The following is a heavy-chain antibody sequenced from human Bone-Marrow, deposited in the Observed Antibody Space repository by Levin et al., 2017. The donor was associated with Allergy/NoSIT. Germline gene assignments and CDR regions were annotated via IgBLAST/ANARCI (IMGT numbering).Heavy chain of an antibody. CDR3: ARGRGVAAGGFLDNYFDP. CDR2: IYHSGRT. J-gene: IGHJ5*02. CDR1: GFSISSGYY. Sequence: PSETLSLTCTVSGFSISSGYYWDWIRQPPGKGLEWFGSIYHSGRTYYNPSLKSRVTISVDTSKNQFSLKLTSVTAADTAVYSCARGRGVAAGGFLDNYFDPWGQGTLVTVS. V-gene: IGHV4-38-2*02. D-gene: IGHD6-13*01.